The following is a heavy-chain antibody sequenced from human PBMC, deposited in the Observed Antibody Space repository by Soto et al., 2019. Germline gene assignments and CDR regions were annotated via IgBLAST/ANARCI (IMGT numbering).Heavy chain of an antibody. D-gene: IGHD6-19*01. CDR3: AKDATMTSGWYYVDE. Sequence: GVSLRLSCAASGFNFRNLAMGWLRQAPGKGLEWVSVMSYSGDLTYYADSVKGRFTISRDNSKNTLYLQMDSLRADDTAVYYCAKDATMTSGWYYVDEWVQGALVTVSS. J-gene: IGHJ4*02. CDR1: GFNFRNLA. V-gene: IGHV3-23*01. CDR2: MSYSGDLT.